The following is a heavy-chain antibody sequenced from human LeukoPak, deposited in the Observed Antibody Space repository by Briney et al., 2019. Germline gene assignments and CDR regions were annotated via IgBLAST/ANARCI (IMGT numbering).Heavy chain of an antibody. J-gene: IGHJ3*02. CDR1: GFTFSSHA. D-gene: IGHD7-27*01. CDR2: ISTDSLTI. Sequence: PGGSLRLSCAASGFTFSSHAMNWVRQAPGKGLEWISSISTDSLTIKYADFLSGQFTISRDNAENLLFLQMSSLRAEDTAVYFCARKALTGSHSGPFDMWGQGTFVTVSS. V-gene: IGHV3-48*04. CDR3: ARKALTGSHSGPFDM.